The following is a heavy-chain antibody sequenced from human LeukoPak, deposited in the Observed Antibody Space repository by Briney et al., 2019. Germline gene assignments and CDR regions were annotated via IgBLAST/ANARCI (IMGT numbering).Heavy chain of an antibody. V-gene: IGHV3-7*01. Sequence: GGSLRLSCAASGFTFRSYWMSWVRQAPGKGLEWVANINQDGSEKYYVDSVKGRVTISRDNAKNSLYLQMNSLRAEDTAVYYCARDQGFSYYFYYMDVWGKGTTVTVSS. CDR3: ARDQGFSYYFYYMDV. D-gene: IGHD3-3*01. CDR2: INQDGSEK. J-gene: IGHJ6*03. CDR1: GFTFRSYW.